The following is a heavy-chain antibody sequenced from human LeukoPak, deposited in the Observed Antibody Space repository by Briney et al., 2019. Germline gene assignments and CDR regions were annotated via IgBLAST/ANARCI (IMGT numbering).Heavy chain of an antibody. D-gene: IGHD6-6*01. Sequence: PSETLSLTCAVYGGSFSGYYWSWIRQPPGKGLEWIGEINHSGSTNYNPSLKSRVTISVDTSKNQFSLKLSSVTAADTAVYYCARGRLAARPNWFDLWGQGTLVTVSS. J-gene: IGHJ5*02. CDR3: ARGRLAARPNWFDL. CDR1: GGSFSGYY. CDR2: INHSGST. V-gene: IGHV4-34*01.